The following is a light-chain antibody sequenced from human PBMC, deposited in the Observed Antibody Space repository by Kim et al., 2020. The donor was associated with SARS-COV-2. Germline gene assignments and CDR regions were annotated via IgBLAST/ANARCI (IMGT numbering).Light chain of an antibody. V-gene: IGKV1-12*02. CDR1: QDTGSW. J-gene: IGKJ4*01. Sequence: GDRVTITCRASQDTGSWVAWYQQKPGKAPKVLIYGASILQSGVPSRFSGSGSGTDFTLTTNSLQPEDFAIYYCHQTRRFPYSFGGGTKVDIK. CDR3: HQTRRFPYS. CDR2: GAS.